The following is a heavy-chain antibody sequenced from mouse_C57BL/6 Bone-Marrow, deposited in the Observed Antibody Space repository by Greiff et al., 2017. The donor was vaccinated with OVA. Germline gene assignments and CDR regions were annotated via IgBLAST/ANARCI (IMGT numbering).Heavy chain of an antibody. J-gene: IGHJ1*03. V-gene: IGHV7-1*01. Sequence: EVNVVESGGGLVQSGRSLRLSCATSGFTFSDFYMEWVRQAPGKGLEWIAASRNKANDYTTEYSASVKGRFIVSRDTSQSILYLQMNALRAEDTAIYYWARDAGGLPGYFDVWGTGTTVTVSS. D-gene: IGHD2-4*01. CDR3: ARDAGGLPGYFDV. CDR2: SRNKANDYTT. CDR1: GFTFSDFY.